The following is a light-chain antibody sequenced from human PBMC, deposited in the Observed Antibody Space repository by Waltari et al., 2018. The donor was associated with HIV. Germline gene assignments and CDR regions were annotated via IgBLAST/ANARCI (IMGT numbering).Light chain of an antibody. V-gene: IGLV1-47*01. CDR2: KNS. CDR1: NSNIGTNH. Sequence: QSVLTQPPSASGSPGQRGTTSRFGSNSNIGTNHVYWYQQLPGAAPRLLFYKNSQRPSGVPDRFSGSKSGTSASLAIRGLRSEDEAEYYCATWDDSLSGRWVFGGGTKLTVL. CDR3: ATWDDSLSGRWV. J-gene: IGLJ3*02.